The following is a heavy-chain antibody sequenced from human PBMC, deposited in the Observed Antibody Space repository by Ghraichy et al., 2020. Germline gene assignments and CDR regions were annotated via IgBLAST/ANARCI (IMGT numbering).Heavy chain of an antibody. V-gene: IGHV4-39*01. CDR2: IYYSGST. CDR1: GGSISSSSYY. CDR3: ARHAPKYWIPNYYCGMDF. Sequence: SETLSLTCTVSGGSISSSSYYWGWIRQPPGKGLEWIGSIYYSGSTYYNPSLKSRVTISVDTSKNQFSLKLSAATAADTAVYYCARHAPKYWIPNYYCGMDFWGQGTTVTVSS. D-gene: IGHD2-15*01. J-gene: IGHJ6*02.